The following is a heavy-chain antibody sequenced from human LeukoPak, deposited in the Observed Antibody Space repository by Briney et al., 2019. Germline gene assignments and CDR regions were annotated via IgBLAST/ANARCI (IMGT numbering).Heavy chain of an antibody. V-gene: IGHV4-59*01. CDR3: ARSPYYYYGMDV. CDR2: IYYSGIT. CDR1: GGSISSYY. Sequence: SETLSLTCTVSGGSISSYYWSWIRQPPGKGLEWIGYIYYSGITNYNPSLKSRVSISVDTSKNQFSLKVSSVTAADTAVYFCARSPYYYYGMDVWGQGTTVTVSS. J-gene: IGHJ6*02.